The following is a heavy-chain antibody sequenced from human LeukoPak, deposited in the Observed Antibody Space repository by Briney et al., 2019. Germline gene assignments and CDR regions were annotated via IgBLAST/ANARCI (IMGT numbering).Heavy chain of an antibody. Sequence: GGSLGLSCAASGFTFSSYSMNWVRQAPGKGLEWVSSISSSSSYIYYADSVKGRFTISRDNSKNTLYLQMNSLRAEDTAVYYCATKLIPDSSGYSLDYWGQGTLVTVSS. J-gene: IGHJ4*02. V-gene: IGHV3-21*01. CDR2: ISSSSSYI. CDR1: GFTFSSYS. D-gene: IGHD3-22*01. CDR3: ATKLIPDSSGYSLDY.